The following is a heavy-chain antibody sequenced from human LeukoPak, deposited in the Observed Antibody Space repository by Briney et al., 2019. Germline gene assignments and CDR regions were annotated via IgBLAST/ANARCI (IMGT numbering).Heavy chain of an antibody. D-gene: IGHD6-19*01. CDR2: ISWSSGSI. CDR3: ARSRWLDAFDY. Sequence: GGSLRLSCAASGFTFDDYAMHWVRQAPGKGLEWVSGISWSSGSIGYADSVKGRFTISRDNAKNTLYLQMNSLRADDTAVYYCARSRWLDAFDYWGQGTLVTVSS. V-gene: IGHV3-9*01. J-gene: IGHJ4*02. CDR1: GFTFDDYA.